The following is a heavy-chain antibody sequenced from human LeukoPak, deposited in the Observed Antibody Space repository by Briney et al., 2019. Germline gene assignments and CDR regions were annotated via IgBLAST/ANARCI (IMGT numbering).Heavy chain of an antibody. V-gene: IGHV4-39*07. CDR2: IYYSGST. J-gene: IGHJ6*03. Sequence: SETLSLTCTVSGGSISSSSYYWGWIRQPPGKGLEWIGSIYYSGSTYYNPSLKSQVTISVDTSKNQFSLKLSSVTAADTAVYYCARAARSYNYYYYMDVWGKGTTVTVSS. CDR3: ARAARSYNYYYYMDV. CDR1: GGSISSSSYY. D-gene: IGHD3-10*01.